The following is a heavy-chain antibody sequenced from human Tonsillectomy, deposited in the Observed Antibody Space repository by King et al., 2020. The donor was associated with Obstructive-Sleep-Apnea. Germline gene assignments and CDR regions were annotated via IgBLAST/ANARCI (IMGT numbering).Heavy chain of an antibody. J-gene: IGHJ3*02. CDR2: INHSGSS. CDR3: ARYTTARQLVHDAFDI. V-gene: IGHV4-34*01. CDR1: GGSFSGYY. Sequence: VQLQQWGAGLLKPSETLSLTCAVYGGSFSGYYWSWIRQPPGKGLEWIGEINHSGSSNYNPSLKRRVTISVEKSKHQFSLKRSSVTAADAAGYYCARYTTARQLVHDAFDIWGQGTMVTVSS. D-gene: IGHD6-13*01.